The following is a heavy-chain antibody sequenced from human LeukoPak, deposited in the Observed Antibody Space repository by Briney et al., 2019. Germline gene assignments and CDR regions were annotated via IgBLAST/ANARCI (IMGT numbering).Heavy chain of an antibody. J-gene: IGHJ4*02. CDR1: GGSFSGYY. V-gene: IGHV4-59*01. D-gene: IGHD3-22*01. CDR3: ARGVGSGYTDD. CDR2: IHYSGNN. Sequence: PSETLSLTCAVYGGSFSGYYWSWIRQPPGKGLEWIGYIHYSGNNNYNPSLKSRVTISLDTSKNQFSLKLKSVTAADTAVYYCARGVGSGYTDDWGQGTLVTVSS.